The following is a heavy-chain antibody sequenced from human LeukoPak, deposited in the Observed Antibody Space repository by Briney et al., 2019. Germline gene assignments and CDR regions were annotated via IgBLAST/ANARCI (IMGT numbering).Heavy chain of an antibody. J-gene: IGHJ4*02. D-gene: IGHD5-18*01. Sequence: ASVKVSCKASGYTFTGYYMHWVRQAPGQGPEWMGWISPNNGDTRYSQKFQGRVTMTTDTSISTAYMELSGLTSDDTAVYYCAAPGYRYGYVLDHWGQGTLVTVSS. CDR1: GYTFTGYY. V-gene: IGHV1-2*02. CDR2: ISPNNGDT. CDR3: AAPGYRYGYVLDH.